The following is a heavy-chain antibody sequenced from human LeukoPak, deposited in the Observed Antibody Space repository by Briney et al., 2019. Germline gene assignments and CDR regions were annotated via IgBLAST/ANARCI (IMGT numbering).Heavy chain of an antibody. Sequence: GRSPRLSCAASGFTFDDYAMHWVRQAPGKGLEWVSGISWNSGSIGYADSVKGRFTISRDNAKNSLYLQMNSLRVEDTAIYYCARGGAARPDFWGQGTLVTVSS. CDR1: GFTFDDYA. D-gene: IGHD6-6*01. V-gene: IGHV3-9*01. J-gene: IGHJ4*02. CDR3: ARGGAARPDF. CDR2: ISWNSGSI.